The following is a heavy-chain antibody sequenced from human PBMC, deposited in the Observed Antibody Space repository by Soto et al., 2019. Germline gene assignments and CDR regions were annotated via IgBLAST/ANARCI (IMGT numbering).Heavy chain of an antibody. D-gene: IGHD5-12*01. Sequence: ASVKVSCKASGYTFTSYDINWVRQATGQGLEWMGWMNPNSGNTNYAQKFQGRVTITRNTSISTAYMELSSLRSEDTAVYYCARDLATMTHDAFDIWGQGTMVTVSS. CDR2: MNPNSGNT. CDR1: GYTFTSYD. J-gene: IGHJ3*02. CDR3: ARDLATMTHDAFDI. V-gene: IGHV1-8*01.